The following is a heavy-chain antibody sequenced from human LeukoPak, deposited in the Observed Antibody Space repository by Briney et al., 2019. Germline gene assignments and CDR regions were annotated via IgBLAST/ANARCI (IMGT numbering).Heavy chain of an antibody. CDR3: AREYVGLYSGVQWTNWIDP. J-gene: IGHJ5*02. CDR2: IKPDGSEI. D-gene: IGHD1-26*01. CDR1: GFTFINYW. Sequence: GGSLRLSCAASGFTFINYWMTWVRQAPGKGLEWVANIKPDGSEIYYGGSVKGRFTIFRDNAKTSVYLQMNSLRAEDTAMHYCAREYVGLYSGVQWTNWIDPWGQGTLVTVSS. V-gene: IGHV3-7*01.